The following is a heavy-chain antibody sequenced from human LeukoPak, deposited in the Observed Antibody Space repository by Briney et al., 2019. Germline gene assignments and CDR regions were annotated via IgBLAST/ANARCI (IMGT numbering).Heavy chain of an antibody. CDR3: AREPPVWRESLPSRHFGY. Sequence: PGGSLRLSCKASGFTVSSYCMSWVRQAPGKGLEWVALIYSGGNTDYADSVKGRFTISRDDSKNTLYIQMNSLRAEDTGVYYCAREPPVWRESLPSRHFGYWGQGTLVTVSS. D-gene: IGHD1-26*01. J-gene: IGHJ4*02. CDR2: IYSGGNT. V-gene: IGHV3-53*01. CDR1: GFTVSSYC.